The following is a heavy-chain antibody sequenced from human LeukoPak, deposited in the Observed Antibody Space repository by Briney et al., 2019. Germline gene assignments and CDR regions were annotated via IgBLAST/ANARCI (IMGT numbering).Heavy chain of an antibody. CDR3: ARDYYGSGSYYNVPHYGMDV. CDR2: ISYDGSNK. CDR1: GFTFSSYA. D-gene: IGHD3-10*01. Sequence: GGSLRLSCAASGFTFSSYAMHWVRQAPGKGLEWVAVISYDGSNKYYADSVKGRFTISRDNSKNTLYLQMNSLRAEDTAVYYCARDYYGSGSYYNVPHYGMDVWGKGATVTVSS. V-gene: IGHV3-30*04. J-gene: IGHJ6*04.